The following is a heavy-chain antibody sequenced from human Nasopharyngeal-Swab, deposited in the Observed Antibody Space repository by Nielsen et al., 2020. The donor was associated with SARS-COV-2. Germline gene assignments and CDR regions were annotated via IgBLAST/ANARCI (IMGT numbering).Heavy chain of an antibody. V-gene: IGHV1-24*01. J-gene: IGHJ5*02. CDR2: FDPEDGET. CDR1: VYTLTELS. D-gene: IGHD3-10*01. CDR3: ATEPAMVRGGWFDP. Sequence: ASVNVSCKVSVYTLTELSMHWVRQAPGKGLEWMGGFDPEDGETIYAQKFQGRVTMTEDTSTDTAYMELSSLRSEDTAVYYCATEPAMVRGGWFDPWGQGTLVTVSS.